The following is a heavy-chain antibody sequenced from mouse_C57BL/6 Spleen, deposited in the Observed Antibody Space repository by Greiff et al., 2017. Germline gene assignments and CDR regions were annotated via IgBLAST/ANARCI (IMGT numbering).Heavy chain of an antibody. CDR2: ISSGSSTI. J-gene: IGHJ3*01. V-gene: IGHV5-17*01. Sequence: EVQRVESGGGLVKPGGSLKLSCAASGFTFSVYGMHWVRQAPEKGLEWVAYISSGSSTIYYADTVKGRYTITTDNTKNTLFLQMTSLRSEDAAMYYCAVTTGVPFAYWGQGTLVTVSA. D-gene: IGHD1-1*01. CDR1: GFTFSVYG. CDR3: AVTTGVPFAY.